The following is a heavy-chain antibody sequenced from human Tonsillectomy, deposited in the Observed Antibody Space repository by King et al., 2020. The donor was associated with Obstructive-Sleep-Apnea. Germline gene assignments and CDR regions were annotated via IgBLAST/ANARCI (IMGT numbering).Heavy chain of an antibody. CDR1: GGSISSGGYY. V-gene: IGHV4-31*03. Sequence: QLQESGPGLVKPSQTLSLTCTVSGGSISSGGYYWSWIRQHPGKGLEWIGYIYYSGSTYYNPSLKSRVTISVDTSKNQFSLKLSSVTAADTAVYYCASHRRYYYGSGSYSWARFDYWGQGTLVTVSS. J-gene: IGHJ4*02. CDR2: IYYSGST. D-gene: IGHD3-10*01. CDR3: ASHRRYYYGSGSYSWARFDY.